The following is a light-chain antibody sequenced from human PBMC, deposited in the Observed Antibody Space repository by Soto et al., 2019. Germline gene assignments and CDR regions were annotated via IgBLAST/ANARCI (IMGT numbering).Light chain of an antibody. CDR3: QQRSDWPVT. CDR1: QSVSSY. Sequence: EIVLTQSPATLSLSPGERATLSCRASQSVSSYLVWYQQKPGQAPRLLIFDAFNRATGIPARFSGSGSGTDFTLTISSLEPEYFAVDYCQQRSDWPVTFGPGTKVDIK. V-gene: IGKV3-11*01. J-gene: IGKJ3*01. CDR2: DAF.